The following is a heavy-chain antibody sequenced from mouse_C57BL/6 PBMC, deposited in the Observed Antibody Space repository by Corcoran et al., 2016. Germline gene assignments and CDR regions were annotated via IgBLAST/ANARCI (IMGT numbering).Heavy chain of an antibody. CDR1: GYTFTDYY. V-gene: IGHV1-19*01. CDR2: INPYNGGT. Sequence: EVQLQQSGPVLVKPGASVKMSCKASGYTFTDYYMNWVKQSHGKSLEWIGVINPYNGGTSYNQKFKGKATLTVDKSSSTAYMELNSLTSEDSAVDYCARGRDYYGSSYEFAYWGQGTLVTVSA. D-gene: IGHD1-1*01. J-gene: IGHJ3*01. CDR3: ARGRDYYGSSYEFAY.